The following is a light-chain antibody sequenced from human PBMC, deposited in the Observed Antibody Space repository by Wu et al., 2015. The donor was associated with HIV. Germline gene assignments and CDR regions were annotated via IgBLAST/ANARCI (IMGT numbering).Light chain of an antibody. CDR2: DAS. J-gene: IGKJ1*01. Sequence: EIVLTQSPATLSFSPGERATLFCRASQSVSGTLAWYQQKLGQAPRLLIYDASNRATGIPDRFSGGGSGTDFTLTIRRLEPEDLAVYYCHLYSSAWTFGQGTKVEVK. V-gene: IGKV3-11*01. CDR3: HLYSSAWT. CDR1: QSVSGT.